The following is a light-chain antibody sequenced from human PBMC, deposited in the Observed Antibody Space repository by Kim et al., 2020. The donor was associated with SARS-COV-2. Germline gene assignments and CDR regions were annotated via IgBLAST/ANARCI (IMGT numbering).Light chain of an antibody. CDR3: QQSYTTPIT. J-gene: IGKJ5*01. CDR2: TAS. CDR1: HNIETS. V-gene: IGKV1-39*01. Sequence: ASVGDRVTITCRASHNIETSLNCYQQKPWKAPNLLIYTASKLQVGVPVRFSGSGSGTDFTLTISSLQPEDFATYYCQQSYTTPITFGQVTRLEIK.